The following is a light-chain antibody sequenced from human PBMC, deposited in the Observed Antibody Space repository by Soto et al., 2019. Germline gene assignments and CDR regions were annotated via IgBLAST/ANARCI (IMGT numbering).Light chain of an antibody. Sequence: QSVLTQPPSASGTPGQRVTISCSGSFSNVGINTVNWYQQLPGTAPKLLIYSDNQRPSGVPDRFSGSKSGTSASLAISGLQPEDAADYYCASWDDSLNGVVFGGGTKLTVL. J-gene: IGLJ2*01. CDR1: FSNVGINT. CDR3: ASWDDSLNGVV. CDR2: SDN. V-gene: IGLV1-44*01.